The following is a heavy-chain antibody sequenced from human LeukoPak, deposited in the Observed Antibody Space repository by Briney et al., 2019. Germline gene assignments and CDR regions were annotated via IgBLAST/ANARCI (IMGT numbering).Heavy chain of an antibody. V-gene: IGHV1-18*01. D-gene: IGHD3-3*01. J-gene: IGHJ5*02. CDR3: ARDKGVWSDRNRNWFDP. CDR2: ISAYNGNT. CDR1: GYTFTSYG. Sequence: EASVKVSCKASGYTFTSYGISWVRQAPGQGLEWMGWISAYNGNTNYAQKLQGRVTMTTDTSTSTAYMELRSLRSDDTAVYYCARDKGVWSDRNRNWFDPWGQGALVTVSS.